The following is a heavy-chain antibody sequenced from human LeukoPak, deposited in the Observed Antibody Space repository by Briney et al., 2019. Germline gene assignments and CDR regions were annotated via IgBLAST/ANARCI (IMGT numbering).Heavy chain of an antibody. V-gene: IGHV3-11*04. J-gene: IGHJ6*04. Sequence: PSETLSLTCAVYGGSFSGYYWSWIRQAPGKGLEWVSYISSSGSTIYYADSVKGRLTISRDNAKNSLYLQMNSLRAEDTAVYYCAELGITMIGGVWGKGTTVTISS. CDR2: ISSSGSTI. CDR3: AELGITMIGGV. D-gene: IGHD3-10*02. CDR1: GGSFSGYY.